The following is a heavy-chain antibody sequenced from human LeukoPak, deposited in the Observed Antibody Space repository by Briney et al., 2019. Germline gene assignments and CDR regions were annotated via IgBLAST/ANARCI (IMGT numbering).Heavy chain of an antibody. Sequence: PSETLSLACAVYGGSFSGYYWSWIRQPPGKGLEWIGEINHSGGTNYNPSLKSRVTISVDTSKNQFSLKVTSVTAADTAVYYCARDSGTTGEVKFDPWGRGTLVTVSS. CDR2: INHSGGT. D-gene: IGHD3-10*01. CDR3: ARDSGTTGEVKFDP. CDR1: GGSFSGYY. V-gene: IGHV4-34*01. J-gene: IGHJ5*02.